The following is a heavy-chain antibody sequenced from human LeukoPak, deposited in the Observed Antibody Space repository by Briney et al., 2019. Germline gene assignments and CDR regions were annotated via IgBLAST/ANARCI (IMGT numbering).Heavy chain of an antibody. CDR1: GFTFSSYG. CDR3: AKGWDL. CDR2: ISYDGSNK. J-gene: IGHJ5*02. V-gene: IGHV3-30*18. Sequence: QPGRSLRLSCAASGFTFSSYGMHWVRQAPGKGLEWVAVISYDGSNKYYADSVKGRFTISSDNSKNTLYLQMNSLRAEDTAVYYCAKGWDLWGQGTLVTVSS.